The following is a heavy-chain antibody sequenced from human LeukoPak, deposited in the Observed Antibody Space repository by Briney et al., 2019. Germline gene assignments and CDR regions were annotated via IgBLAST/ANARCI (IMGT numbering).Heavy chain of an antibody. D-gene: IGHD6-19*01. CDR3: ARGASGWYWLDY. V-gene: IGHV4-59*01. CDR1: GGSFSSYN. Sequence: SETLSLTCTVSGGSFSSYNWNWIRQSPGKGLEWIGNIYYTGSTNYNPSFKGRVTISVDTSKNQFSLRLTSVTAADTAVFYCARGASGWYWLDYWGRGTLVTVSS. CDR2: IYYTGST. J-gene: IGHJ4*02.